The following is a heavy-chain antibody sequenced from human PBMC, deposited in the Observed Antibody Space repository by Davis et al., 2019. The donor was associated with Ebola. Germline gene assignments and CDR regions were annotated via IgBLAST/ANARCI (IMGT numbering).Heavy chain of an antibody. V-gene: IGHV1-46*01. Sequence: KSSTYSFTDSYMHWVRQAPGQGLEWLGVVNPAGGGTRYPQQFQGRVTMTRDTSTTTVYIHLTSLTSDDTAVYYCARVRGDLQFPFDLWGQGTLVTVSS. J-gene: IGHJ4*02. D-gene: IGHD3-10*01. CDR2: VNPAGGGT. CDR3: ARVRGDLQFPFDL. CDR1: TYSFTDSY.